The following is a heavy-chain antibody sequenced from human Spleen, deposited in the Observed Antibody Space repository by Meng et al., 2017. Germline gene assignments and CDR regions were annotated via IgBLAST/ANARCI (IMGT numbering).Heavy chain of an antibody. J-gene: IGHJ4*02. CDR1: GYHFTNYA. CDR3: ARDEYISAAGKLFGDY. D-gene: IGHD6-25*01. V-gene: IGHV1-2*06. Sequence: VQLVQSGSALRKPGASVKVSCKASGYHFTNYAINWLRQAPGPGLEWMGRINHMCRDTHYAQKFQARVTMTGDTSISTAYMELSGLRSDDTAMYYCARDEYISAAGKLFGDYWGQGTLVTVSS. CDR2: INHMCRDT.